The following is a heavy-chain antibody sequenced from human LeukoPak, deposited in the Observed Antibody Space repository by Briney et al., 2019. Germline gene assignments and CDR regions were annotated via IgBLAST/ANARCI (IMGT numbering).Heavy chain of an antibody. CDR3: AREAGPLDY. V-gene: IGHV4-30-2*01. D-gene: IGHD6-25*01. CDR2: IYHSGST. Sequence: SSETLSLTCTVSGGSISSGGYYWSWIRQPPGKGLEWIGYIYHSGSTYYNPSLKGRVTISVDRSKNQFSLKLSSVTAADTAVYYCAREAGPLDYWGQGTLVTVSS. CDR1: GGSISSGGYY. J-gene: IGHJ4*02.